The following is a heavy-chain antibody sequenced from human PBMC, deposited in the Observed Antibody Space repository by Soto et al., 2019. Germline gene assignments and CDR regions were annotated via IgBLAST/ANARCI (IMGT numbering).Heavy chain of an antibody. CDR3: ARDRDSYYYDSINWFDP. V-gene: IGHV3-30-3*01. J-gene: IGHJ5*02. CDR2: ISYDGSNK. D-gene: IGHD3-22*01. CDR1: GFTFSSYA. Sequence: GGSLRLSCAASGFTFSSYAMHWVRQAPGKGLEWVAVISYDGSNKYYADSVKGRFTISRDNSKNTLYLQMNSLRAEDTAVYYCARDRDSYYYDSINWFDPWGQGTLVTVSS.